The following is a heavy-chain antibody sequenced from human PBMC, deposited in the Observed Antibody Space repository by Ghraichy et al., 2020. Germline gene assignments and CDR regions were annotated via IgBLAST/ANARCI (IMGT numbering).Heavy chain of an antibody. V-gene: IGHV3-23*01. CDR1: GFTFSSYA. D-gene: IGHD2-15*01. J-gene: IGHJ6*02. Sequence: GGSLRLSCAASGFTFSSYAMSWVRQAPGKGLEWVSTISGSGGSTYYADSVKGRFTISRDNSKNTLYLQMNSLRAEDTDIYYCAKNILGYSDVWGQGTTVAVSS. CDR3: AKNILGYSDV. CDR2: ISGSGGST.